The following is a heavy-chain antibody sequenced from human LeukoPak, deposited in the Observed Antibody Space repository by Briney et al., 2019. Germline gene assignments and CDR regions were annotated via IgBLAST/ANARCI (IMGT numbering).Heavy chain of an antibody. CDR2: IKQDGSVE. V-gene: IGHV3-7*05. Sequence: GGSLRLSCAASGFTFSSYWMSWVRQAPGKGLEWVANIKQDGSVEYYVVSVKGRFTISRDNAKNSLYLQMNSLRTEDTALYYCARDYYDSSGHHWGGPSGCWGQGTLVTVSS. D-gene: IGHD3-22*01. CDR1: GFTFSSYW. CDR3: ARDYYDSSGHHWGGPSGC. J-gene: IGHJ4*02.